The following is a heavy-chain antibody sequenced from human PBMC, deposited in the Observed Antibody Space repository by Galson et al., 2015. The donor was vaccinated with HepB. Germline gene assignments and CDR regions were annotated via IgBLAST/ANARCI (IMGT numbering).Heavy chain of an antibody. Sequence: SVKVSCKASGYTFTRYDINWVRQATGQGLEWMGWMNPDNGNSGYAQKFQGRVTMTRDTSISTAYMELSSMRSEDTAVYYCARGPFLVVTTAGDSWGQGTLVSVSS. V-gene: IGHV1-8*01. CDR1: GYTFTRYD. CDR3: ARGPFLVVTTAGDS. D-gene: IGHD3-22*01. CDR2: MNPDNGNS. J-gene: IGHJ5*01.